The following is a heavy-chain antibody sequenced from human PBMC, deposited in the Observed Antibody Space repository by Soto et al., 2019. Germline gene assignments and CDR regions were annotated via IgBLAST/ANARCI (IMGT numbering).Heavy chain of an antibody. Sequence: QVQLQESGPALVKPSETLSLSCTVSDGSLSPNYWSWIRQPPGKGLEWIGYIYYAGTTTYNPSLQSRVSIPPATSQDEVHLKLSSVTAAGTGVYFCARLGAFYQAMDSWGQGTLVTVSS. CDR1: DGSLSPNY. J-gene: IGHJ1*01. V-gene: IGHV4-59*08. CDR3: ARLGAFYQAMDS. D-gene: IGHD2-2*01. CDR2: IYYAGTT.